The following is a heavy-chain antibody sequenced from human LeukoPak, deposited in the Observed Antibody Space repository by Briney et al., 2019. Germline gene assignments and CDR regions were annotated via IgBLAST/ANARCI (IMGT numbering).Heavy chain of an antibody. CDR3: ARASQTRSGYYNDY. CDR1: GCTFSSYA. V-gene: IGHV3-30-3*01. CDR2: ISYDGSNK. D-gene: IGHD3-3*01. Sequence: PGGSLRLSCAASGCTFSSYALHWVRQAPGKGLEWVAVISYDGSNKNYADSVKGRFTISRDNSKNTLYLQMNSLRAEDTAVYYCARASQTRSGYYNDYWGQGTLVTVSS. J-gene: IGHJ4*02.